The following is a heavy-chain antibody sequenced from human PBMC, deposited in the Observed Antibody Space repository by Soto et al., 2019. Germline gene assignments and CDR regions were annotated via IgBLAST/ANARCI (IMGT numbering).Heavy chain of an antibody. CDR2: ISGYNGNT. D-gene: IGHD4-17*01. CDR3: ASCAWQNRDFGGSFDY. Sequence: GASVKVSCKASGYTFTSHGISWVRQAPGQGLEWMGWISGYNGNTNYAQKLQGRVTMTTDTSTSTAYMELRSLRSDDTAVYYCASCAWQNRDFGGSFDYWGQGTRVTVSS. J-gene: IGHJ4*02. V-gene: IGHV1-18*04. CDR1: GYTFTSHG.